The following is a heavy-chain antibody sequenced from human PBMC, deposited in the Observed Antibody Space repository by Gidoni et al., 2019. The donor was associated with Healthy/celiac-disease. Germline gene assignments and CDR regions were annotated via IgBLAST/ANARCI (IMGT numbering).Heavy chain of an antibody. CDR1: GFPFSSYS. CDR2: ISSSSSTI. J-gene: IGHJ6*02. V-gene: IGHV3-48*01. D-gene: IGHD1-26*01. CDR3: ARPLESFYDYYGMDV. Sequence: EVQLVESGGGLVQPGGSLRLSCAASGFPFSSYSMNWVRQAPGKGLEWVSYISSSSSTIYDADSVKGRFTISRDNAKNSLYLQMNSLRAEDTAVYYCARPLESFYDYYGMDVWGQGTTVTVSS.